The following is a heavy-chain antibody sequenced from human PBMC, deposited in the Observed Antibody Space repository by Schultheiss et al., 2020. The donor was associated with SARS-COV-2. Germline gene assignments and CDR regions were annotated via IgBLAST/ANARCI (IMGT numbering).Heavy chain of an antibody. CDR1: GGSFSSYY. V-gene: IGHV4-34*09. CDR2: IYHSGST. Sequence: SQTLSLTCAVYGGSFSSYYWSWIRQPPGKGLEWIGEIYHSGSTNYNPSLKSRVTISVDTYKNQFSLKLSSVTAADTAVYYCARDRYYDFWSGYYSDYYYGMDVWGQGTTVTVAS. CDR3: ARDRYYDFWSGYYSDYYYGMDV. J-gene: IGHJ6*02. D-gene: IGHD3-3*01.